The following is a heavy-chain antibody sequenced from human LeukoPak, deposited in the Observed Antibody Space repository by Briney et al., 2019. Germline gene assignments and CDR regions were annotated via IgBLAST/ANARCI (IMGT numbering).Heavy chain of an antibody. D-gene: IGHD5-12*01. V-gene: IGHV3-30*04. CDR1: GFTFITYA. CDR3: ASSRGYSDYASDY. Sequence: PGRSLRLSCAASGFTFITYAMHGVRQAAGKGLEWVAGISDDGSNKYYADSVKGRFTISRDNSKNTLYLQLNSLRPEDAAVYFCASSRGYSDYASDYWGQGTLVTVSS. J-gene: IGHJ4*02. CDR2: ISDDGSNK.